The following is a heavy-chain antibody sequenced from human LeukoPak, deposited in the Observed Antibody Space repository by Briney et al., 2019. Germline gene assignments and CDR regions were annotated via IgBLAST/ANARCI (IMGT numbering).Heavy chain of an antibody. J-gene: IGHJ4*02. CDR2: ISSSSSTI. CDR1: GFTFSSYS. D-gene: IGHD3-10*01. V-gene: IGHV3-48*01. CDR3: ARSYSRGFDY. Sequence: PGGSLRLSRAASGFTFSSYSMNWVRQAPGKGLEWVSYISSSSSTIYYADSVKGRFTISRDNAKNSLYLQMNSLRAEDTAVYYCARSYSRGFDYWGQGTLVTVSS.